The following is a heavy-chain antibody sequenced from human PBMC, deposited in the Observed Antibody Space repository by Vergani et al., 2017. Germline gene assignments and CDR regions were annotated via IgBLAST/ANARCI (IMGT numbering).Heavy chain of an antibody. V-gene: IGHV4-59*08. J-gene: IGHJ3*01. CDR1: FDSIRNLY. D-gene: IGHD2-21*01. CDR3: ASDGGEYDKDALDV. Sequence: QLQLQQSGPGLVKPSETLPLTCSVSFDSIRNLYCNWILQPPGKGLEWIGSIHYSENTNYNPSLKTRVTISVDTSKNPFSLKLTSVTAADTAVYYCASDGGEYDKDALDVWGQGTKVTDTS. CDR2: IHYSENT.